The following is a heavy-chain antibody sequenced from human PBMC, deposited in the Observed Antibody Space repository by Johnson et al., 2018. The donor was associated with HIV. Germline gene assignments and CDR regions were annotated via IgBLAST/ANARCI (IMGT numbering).Heavy chain of an antibody. CDR1: GFTFSSYW. CDR2: IKQDGREK. J-gene: IGHJ3*02. V-gene: IGHV3-7*01. Sequence: VQLVESGGGVVQPGRSLRPPCAASGFTFSSYWMSWVRQAPGNGLEWVASIKQDGREKSSVDSVKGRFPISRDNSKNTLYLQMNSLRAEDTAVYYCARDDGGGGDAFDIWGQGTMVTVSS. D-gene: IGHD2-15*01. CDR3: ARDDGGGGDAFDI.